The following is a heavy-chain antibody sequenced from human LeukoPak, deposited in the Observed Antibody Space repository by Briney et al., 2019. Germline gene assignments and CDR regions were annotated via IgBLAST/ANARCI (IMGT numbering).Heavy chain of an antibody. CDR3: ARGQGRAFSYYFDY. V-gene: IGHV1-8*01. CDR2: MNPNSGNT. Sequence: ASVKVSCKASGYTFTSYEINWVRQATGQGLEWMGWMNPNSGNTGYAQKFQGRVTMTRNTSISTAYMELSSLRSEDTAVYYCARGQGRAFSYYFDYWGQGTLVTVPS. CDR1: GYTFTSYE. J-gene: IGHJ4*02.